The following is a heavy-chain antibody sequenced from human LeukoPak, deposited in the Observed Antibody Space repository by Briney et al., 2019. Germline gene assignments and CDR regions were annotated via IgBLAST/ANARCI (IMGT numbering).Heavy chain of an antibody. D-gene: IGHD3-10*01. Sequence: SETLSLTCTVSGGSISSYYWSGIRQPAGKGLEWIGRIYTSGSTNYNPSLKSRVTMSVDTSKNQFSLKLSSVTAADTAVYYCARDKITMVRGVIVFGAFDIWGQGTMVTVSS. V-gene: IGHV4-4*07. J-gene: IGHJ3*02. CDR1: GGSISSYY. CDR2: IYTSGST. CDR3: ARDKITMVRGVIVFGAFDI.